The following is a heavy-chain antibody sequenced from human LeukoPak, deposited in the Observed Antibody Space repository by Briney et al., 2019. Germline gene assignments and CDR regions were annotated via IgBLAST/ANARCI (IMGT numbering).Heavy chain of an antibody. V-gene: IGHV3-23*01. Sequence: GGSLRLSCAASGFTFSSYAMSWVRQAPGKGLEWVSGISDSGDSTYYADSVMARFTISRDNSKNTLYLQMNSLRAEDTAVYYCARAAVSGSYYQQYTDYWGQGTLVTVSS. J-gene: IGHJ4*02. CDR3: ARAAVSGSYYQQYTDY. CDR2: ISDSGDST. CDR1: GFTFSSYA. D-gene: IGHD1-26*01.